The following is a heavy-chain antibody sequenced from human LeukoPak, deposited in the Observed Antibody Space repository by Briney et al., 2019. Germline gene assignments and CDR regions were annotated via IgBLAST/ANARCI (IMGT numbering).Heavy chain of an antibody. D-gene: IGHD6-19*01. CDR1: GFTFSSNA. CDR2: ISASSDYT. J-gene: IGHJ5*02. V-gene: IGHV3-23*01. CDR3: AKGDRNSGWSP. Sequence: PGRSLRLSCAASGFTFSSNAMSWVRQAPGKGLEWVSAISASSDYTFYADSVKGRFTISRDNSKNTLYLQMNSLRAEDTAIYYCAKGDRNSGWSPWGQGTLVTVSS.